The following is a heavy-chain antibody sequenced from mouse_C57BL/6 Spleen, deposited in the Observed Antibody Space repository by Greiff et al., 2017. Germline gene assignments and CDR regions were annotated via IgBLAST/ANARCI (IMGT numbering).Heavy chain of an antibody. D-gene: IGHD2-5*01. Sequence: EVKLQESGPGLVKPSQSLSLTCSVTGYSITSGYYWNWIRQFPGNKLEWMGYISYDGSNNYNPSLKNRISITRDTTKNQFFLKLNSVTTEETATYYCARGDYSNLYAMDYWGQGTSVTVSS. CDR3: ARGDYSNLYAMDY. V-gene: IGHV3-6*01. J-gene: IGHJ4*01. CDR1: GYSITSGYY. CDR2: ISYDGSN.